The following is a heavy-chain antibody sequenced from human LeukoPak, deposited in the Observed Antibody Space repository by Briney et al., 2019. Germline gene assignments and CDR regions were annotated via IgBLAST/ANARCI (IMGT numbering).Heavy chain of an antibody. Sequence: HPGGSLRLSCAASGFTFSSLWMHWVRQDPGKGLVWVSRIDGDGRTTDYADSVRGRFTISRDNAKNTLYLQMNTVRAEDTAVYYCATAGAYRFDHWGQGTLVTVFS. CDR1: GFTFSSLW. CDR3: ATAGAYRFDH. CDR2: IDGDGRTT. V-gene: IGHV3-74*01. J-gene: IGHJ4*02. D-gene: IGHD1-26*01.